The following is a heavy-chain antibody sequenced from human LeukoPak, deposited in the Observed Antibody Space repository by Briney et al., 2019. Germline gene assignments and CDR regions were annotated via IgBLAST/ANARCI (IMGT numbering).Heavy chain of an antibody. Sequence: PSETLSLTCTVSGGSISSGSYYWSWIRQPAGKGLEWIGSIYYSGSTYYNPSLKSRVTISVDTSKNQFSLKLSSVTAADTAVYYCARVHYGSGSYYPPYYYYYMDVWGKGTTVTISS. CDR1: GGSISSGSYY. V-gene: IGHV4-61*10. J-gene: IGHJ6*03. CDR3: ARVHYGSGSYYPPYYYYYMDV. CDR2: IYYSGST. D-gene: IGHD3-10*01.